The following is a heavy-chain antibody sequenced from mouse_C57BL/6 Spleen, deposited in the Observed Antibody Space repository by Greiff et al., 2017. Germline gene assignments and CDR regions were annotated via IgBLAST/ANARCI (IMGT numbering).Heavy chain of an antibody. D-gene: IGHD2-4*01. CDR2: INPNNGGT. J-gene: IGHJ2*01. V-gene: IGHV1-18*01. CDR3: ARYDYDLYYFDY. Sequence: EGKLQQSGPELVKPGASVKIPCKASGYTFTDYNMDWVKQSHGKSLEWIGDINPNNGGTIYNQKFKGKATLTVDKSSSTAYMELRSLTSEDTAVYYCARYDYDLYYFDYWGQGTTLTVSS. CDR1: GYTFTDYN.